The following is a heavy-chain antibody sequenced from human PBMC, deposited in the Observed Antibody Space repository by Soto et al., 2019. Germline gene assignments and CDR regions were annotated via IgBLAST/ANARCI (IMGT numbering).Heavy chain of an antibody. V-gene: IGHV5-51*01. D-gene: IGHD2-2*01. CDR2: IFTRDSET. Sequence: PGESLKISCKGPGHLFNNHWIGWVRQTPGKGLEWMGLIFTRDSETKTSPSFQGHVTISADKSISTAYLQWSSLKASDTAMYYCARDCSSTSCYAYYYYGMDVWGQGTTVTVPS. J-gene: IGHJ6*02. CDR3: ARDCSSTSCYAYYYYGMDV. CDR1: GHLFNNHW.